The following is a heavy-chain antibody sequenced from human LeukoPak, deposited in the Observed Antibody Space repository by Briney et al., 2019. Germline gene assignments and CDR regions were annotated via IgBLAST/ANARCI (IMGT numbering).Heavy chain of an antibody. CDR2: IYYTGGT. Sequence: SETLSLTCTVSGGSISNYYWGWIRQPPGKGLEWIGNIYYTGGTKYNPSLRSRVTISVDTSKNQFSLKLSSVTAADTAVYYCARDLYSSSWYPTWYFDLWGRGTLVTVSS. CDR1: GGSISNYY. V-gene: IGHV4-59*12. D-gene: IGHD6-13*01. CDR3: ARDLYSSSWYPTWYFDL. J-gene: IGHJ2*01.